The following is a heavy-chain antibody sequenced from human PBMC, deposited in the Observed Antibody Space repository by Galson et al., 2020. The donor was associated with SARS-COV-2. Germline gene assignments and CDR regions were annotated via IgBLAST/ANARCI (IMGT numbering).Heavy chain of an antibody. V-gene: IGHV4-31*03. D-gene: IGHD3-22*01. CDR2: IYYSGST. Sequence: ASETLSLTCTVSGGSISSGGYYWSWIRQHPGKGLEWIGYIYYSGSTYYNPSLKSRVTISVDTSKNQFSLKLSSVTAVDTAVYYCARDLRAYYYDSSGYRDAFDIWGQGTMVTVSS. CDR1: GGSISSGGYY. CDR3: ARDLRAYYYDSSGYRDAFDI. J-gene: IGHJ3*02.